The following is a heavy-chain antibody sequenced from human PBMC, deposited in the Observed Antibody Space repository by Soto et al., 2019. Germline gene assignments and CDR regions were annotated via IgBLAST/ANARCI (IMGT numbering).Heavy chain of an antibody. J-gene: IGHJ6*02. D-gene: IGHD3-9*01. CDR2: TFYSGST. CDR3: ARDKGRYDSGMDV. CDR1: GGSISSYY. Sequence: SLTCTVSGGSISSYYWSWIRQPPGKGLEWIGYTFYSGSTKYNPSLKSRATISVDRSKTHFSLNLSSVTAADTAVYYCARDKGRYDSGMDVWGQGTTVTVSS. V-gene: IGHV4-59*01.